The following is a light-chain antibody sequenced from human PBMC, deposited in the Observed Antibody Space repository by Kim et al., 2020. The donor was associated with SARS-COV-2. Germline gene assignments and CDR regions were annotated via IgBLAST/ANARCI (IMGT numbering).Light chain of an antibody. CDR2: GAS. Sequence: DIQMTQSPSSVSASVGDRVTITGRASQGIGNWLAWYQQKPGKEPKLLIAGASSLQSWVPSRFSGSGTGTDFTLSISSLQPEDFATYYCQQADAFPLTFGGGTKVEI. J-gene: IGKJ4*01. CDR1: QGIGNW. CDR3: QQADAFPLT. V-gene: IGKV1-12*01.